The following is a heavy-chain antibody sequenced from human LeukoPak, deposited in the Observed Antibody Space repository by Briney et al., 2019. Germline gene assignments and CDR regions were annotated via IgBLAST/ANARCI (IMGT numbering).Heavy chain of an antibody. CDR1: GYTFTSYD. D-gene: IGHD3-10*01. V-gene: IGHV1-8*02. CDR3: ARGCCKVRGTIRNWFDP. J-gene: IGHJ5*02. Sequence: GASVKVSCKASGYTFTSYDINWVRQATGQGLEWMGWMNPNSGNTGYAQKFQGRVTMTMNTSITTAYMELTGLTSEDTAVYYCARGCCKVRGTIRNWFDPWGQGTLVTVSS. CDR2: MNPNSGNT.